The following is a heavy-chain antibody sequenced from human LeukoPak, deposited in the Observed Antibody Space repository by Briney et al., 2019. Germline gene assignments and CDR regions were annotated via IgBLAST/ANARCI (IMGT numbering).Heavy chain of an antibody. D-gene: IGHD1-26*01. Sequence: PSETLSLTCTVSGGSISSYYWSWIRQPPGKGLEWIGYIYYSGSTNYNPSLKSRVTISVDTSKNQFSLKLSSVTAADTAVYYCAGTSGSYFDYWGQGTLVTVSS. CDR3: AGTSGSYFDY. CDR2: IYYSGST. V-gene: IGHV4-59*08. CDR1: GGSISSYY. J-gene: IGHJ4*02.